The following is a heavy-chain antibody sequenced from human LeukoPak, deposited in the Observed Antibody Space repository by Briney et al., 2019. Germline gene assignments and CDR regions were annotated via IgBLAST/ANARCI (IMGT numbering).Heavy chain of an antibody. CDR1: GYTFASYG. D-gene: IGHD2-21*02. CDR2: ISAHNGEK. CDR3: ARASSGLVTHPFDY. V-gene: IGHV1-18*01. J-gene: IGHJ4*02. Sequence: GASVKVSCKASGYTFASYGISWVRQAPGQGLEWMGWISAHNGEKKYAQKVQGRVTMTTDTSTSTAYMELRSLRSDDTAVYYCARASSGLVTHPFDYWGQGTLVTVSS.